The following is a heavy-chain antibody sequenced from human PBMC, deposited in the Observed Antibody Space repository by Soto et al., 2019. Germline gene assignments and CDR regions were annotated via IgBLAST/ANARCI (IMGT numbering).Heavy chain of an antibody. D-gene: IGHD1-1*01. CDR3: TKRATTVPTPGNYFDS. CDR1: GFTFSDYS. Sequence: EVHLSESGGDLVQPGGSLRLSCAASGFTFSDYSMSWVRQTPERGLEWVSSLTRGGTSYYADSVQGRFTVSRDNSKNTVSLQMHSLRAEDTALYYCTKRATTVPTPGNYFDSWCQGTLVTVSS. V-gene: IGHV3-23*01. CDR2: LTRGGTS. J-gene: IGHJ4*02.